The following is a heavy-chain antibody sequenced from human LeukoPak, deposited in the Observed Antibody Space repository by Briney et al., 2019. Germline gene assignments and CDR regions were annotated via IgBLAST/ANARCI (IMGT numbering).Heavy chain of an antibody. CDR3: ARALDIVATDFDY. V-gene: IGHV1-2*02. Sequence: ASVKVSCKASGYTFTGYYMHWVRQAPGQGLEWMGWINPNSGGTNYAQKFQGRVTMTRDTSISTAYMELSWLRSGDTAVYYCARALDIVATDFDYWGQGTLVTVSS. CDR1: GYTFTGYY. J-gene: IGHJ4*02. CDR2: INPNSGGT. D-gene: IGHD5-12*01.